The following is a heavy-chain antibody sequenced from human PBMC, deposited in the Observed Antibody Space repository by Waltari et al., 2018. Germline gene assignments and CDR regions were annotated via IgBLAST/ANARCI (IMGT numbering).Heavy chain of an antibody. V-gene: IGHV3-7*01. CDR2: IKQDGSEE. Sequence: EVQLVESGGGLVQPGGSLRLSCAASGTSSSRFWLTWVRQAPGKGLEWVANIKQDGSEEYYVDSVKGRFTISKDNAKNSLYLQMNSLRAEDTAVYFCARERRGQSGWYYFDFWGQGSLVTVSS. CDR3: ARERRGQSGWYYFDF. CDR1: GTSSSRFW. D-gene: IGHD6-19*01. J-gene: IGHJ4*02.